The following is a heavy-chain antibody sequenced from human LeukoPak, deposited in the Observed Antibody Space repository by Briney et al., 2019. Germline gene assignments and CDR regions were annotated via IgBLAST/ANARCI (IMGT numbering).Heavy chain of an antibody. Sequence: ASVKVSCKASGYTFTIYYIHWVRQAPGQGLEWMGIINPSGGSTNYAQKFQGRVTMTRDTSTSTVYMELSSLRSEDTAVYYCAREKVVTAPWYYYSGMDVWGQGTTVTVSS. CDR3: AREKVVTAPWYYYSGMDV. D-gene: IGHD2-21*02. CDR1: GYTFTIYY. V-gene: IGHV1-46*01. CDR2: INPSGGST. J-gene: IGHJ6*02.